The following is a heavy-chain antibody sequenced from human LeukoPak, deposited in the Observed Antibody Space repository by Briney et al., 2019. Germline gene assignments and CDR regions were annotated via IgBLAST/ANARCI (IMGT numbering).Heavy chain of an antibody. CDR1: GFTFSSYA. V-gene: IGHV3-64*01. J-gene: IGHJ4*02. Sequence: PGGSLRLSCAASGFTFSSYAMHWVRQAPGKGLEYVSAISSNGGSTYYANSVEGRFTISRDNSKNTLYLQMGSLRAEDMAVYYCARVTGPRDYWGQGTLVTVSS. CDR3: ARVTGPRDY. CDR2: ISSNGGST.